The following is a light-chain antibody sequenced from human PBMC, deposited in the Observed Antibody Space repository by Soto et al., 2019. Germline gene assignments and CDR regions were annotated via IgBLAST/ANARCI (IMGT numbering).Light chain of an antibody. CDR2: GAS. Sequence: EIVMTQSPATLSVSPGGRATLSCRASQSVGSYLAWYQQRPGQPPRLLIYGASTRATGIPARFSGSGSGTEFSLTISSLQCEYFAVYYCQHYNTWPPRYTFGQGTKLEIK. CDR1: QSVGSY. V-gene: IGKV3-15*01. CDR3: QHYNTWPPRYT. J-gene: IGKJ2*01.